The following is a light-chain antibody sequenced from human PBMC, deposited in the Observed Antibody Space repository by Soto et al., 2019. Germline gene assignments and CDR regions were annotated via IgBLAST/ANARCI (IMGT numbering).Light chain of an antibody. CDR3: QQYGSSPPWT. Sequence: EIVLTQSPGTLSLSPGEGASLSCRASQSVSSSYLAWYQQKPGQAPRLLIFGASRRATGIPDRFSGSGSGTDFTLTISRLEPEDFAVYYCQQYGSSPPWTFGQGTKVDIK. V-gene: IGKV3-20*01. J-gene: IGKJ1*01. CDR2: GAS. CDR1: QSVSSSY.